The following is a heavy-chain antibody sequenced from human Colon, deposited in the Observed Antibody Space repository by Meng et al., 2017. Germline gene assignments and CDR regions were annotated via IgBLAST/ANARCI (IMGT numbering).Heavy chain of an antibody. J-gene: IGHJ5*02. CDR3: ARRNSNNWFDP. Sequence: HVDESGPGLVKPSGILSLTCGVSGASISGDNWWSWVRQTPGKGLEWLGEIFHSGTSNYNPSLKSRVTISVDKSKNQFSLRLSSVTAADTAVYYCARRNSNNWFDPWGQGILVTVSS. CDR1: GASISGDNW. CDR2: IFHSGTS. D-gene: IGHD2/OR15-2a*01. V-gene: IGHV4-4*02.